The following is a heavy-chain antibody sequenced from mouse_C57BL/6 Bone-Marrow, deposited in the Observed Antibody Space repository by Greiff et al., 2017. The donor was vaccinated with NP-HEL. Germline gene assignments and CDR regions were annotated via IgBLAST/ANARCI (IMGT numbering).Heavy chain of an antibody. D-gene: IGHD1-1*01. CDR2: INPSNGGT. V-gene: IGHV1-53*01. CDR3: ARNYGSSYYFDY. CDR1: GYTFTSYW. Sequence: QVQLKESGTELVKPGASVKLSCKASGYTFTSYWMHWVKQRPGQGLEWIGNINPSNGGTNYNEKFKSKATLTVDKSSSTAYLQLSSLTSEDSAVYYCARNYGSSYYFDYWGQGTTLTVSS. J-gene: IGHJ2*01.